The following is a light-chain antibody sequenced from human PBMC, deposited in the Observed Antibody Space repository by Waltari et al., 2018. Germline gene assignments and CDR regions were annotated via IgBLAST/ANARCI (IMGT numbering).Light chain of an antibody. J-gene: IGLJ3*02. CDR3: LSRDTRSTRV. Sequence: SSELTQDPAVSVALGQTVRITCQGDSLRRYYASWYQQRPGQAPLLVLYGQDNRPSVIPAHFAGSTSGNTAPLTIARGQADDAGVYYCLSRDTRSTRVFGGGTTLTV. CDR2: GQD. V-gene: IGLV3-19*01. CDR1: SLRRYY.